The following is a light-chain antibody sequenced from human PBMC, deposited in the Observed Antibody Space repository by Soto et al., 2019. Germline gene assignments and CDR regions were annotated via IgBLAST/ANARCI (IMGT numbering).Light chain of an antibody. Sequence: EIVLTQSPATLSLSPGERATLSCRASQSVNSYLAWYQQRPGQAPRLLIYDASNRATGIPARFSGSGSGTDFTLTISSLQSEDFAVYYCQQYNSWPLTFGGGTKVEIK. CDR3: QQYNSWPLT. V-gene: IGKV3-11*01. J-gene: IGKJ4*01. CDR2: DAS. CDR1: QSVNSY.